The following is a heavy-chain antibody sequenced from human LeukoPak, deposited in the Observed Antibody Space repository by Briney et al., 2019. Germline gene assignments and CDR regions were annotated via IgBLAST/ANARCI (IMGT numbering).Heavy chain of an antibody. V-gene: IGHV3-23*01. CDR1: GSTLGSYA. CDR3: ARGRGSSSYQVDY. Sequence: GGCMRLSCAASGSTLGSYAMNWVRLAPGKGLEWVSGVSGSGGSTYYADSVRGQFTISSDNSKNTLYLQMNSLRAEDTAVYYCARGRGSSSYQVDYWGQGTLVTVSS. J-gene: IGHJ4*02. D-gene: IGHD2-2*01. CDR2: VSGSGGST.